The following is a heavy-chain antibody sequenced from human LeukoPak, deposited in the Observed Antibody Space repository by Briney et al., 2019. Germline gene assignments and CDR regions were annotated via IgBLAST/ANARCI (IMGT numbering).Heavy chain of an antibody. D-gene: IGHD2-2*01. V-gene: IGHV4-59*01. Sequence: SETLSLTCTVSGGSISSYYWSWIRQPPGKGLEWIGYVYYSGSTNSNPSLKSRVTISVDTSKNQFSLKLTSVTAADTAVYYCARYQKGGGAFDIWGKGTMVTVSS. J-gene: IGHJ3*02. CDR1: GGSISSYY. CDR2: VYYSGST. CDR3: ARYQKGGGAFDI.